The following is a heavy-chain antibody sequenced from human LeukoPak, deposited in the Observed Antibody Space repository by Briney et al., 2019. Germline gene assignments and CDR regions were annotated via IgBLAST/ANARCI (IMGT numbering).Heavy chain of an antibody. CDR3: ARDVPPVGATYNFDY. Sequence: QPGGSLRLSCAASGFTFSSYWMHWVRQAPGKGLVWVSRINSDGSSTSYADSVKGRFTISRDNAKNTLYLQMNSLRAEDTAVYYCARDVPPVGATYNFDYWGQGTLVTVSS. D-gene: IGHD1-26*01. CDR2: INSDGSST. J-gene: IGHJ4*02. V-gene: IGHV3-74*01. CDR1: GFTFSSYW.